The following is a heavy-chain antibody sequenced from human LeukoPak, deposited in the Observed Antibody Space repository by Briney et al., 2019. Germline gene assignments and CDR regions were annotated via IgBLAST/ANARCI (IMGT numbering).Heavy chain of an antibody. D-gene: IGHD3-10*01. J-gene: IGHJ4*02. CDR1: GASISSSDW. CDR2: IYHGGST. Sequence: PSETLSLTCAVSGASISSSDWWSWVRQPPRKGLEWIGEIYHGGSTNCNPSLKGRVTISVDRSNNQFSLRLTSVTAADTAVYYCARGEEHGSGTVHFDYWGQGTLVTVSS. CDR3: ARGEEHGSGTVHFDY. V-gene: IGHV4-4*02.